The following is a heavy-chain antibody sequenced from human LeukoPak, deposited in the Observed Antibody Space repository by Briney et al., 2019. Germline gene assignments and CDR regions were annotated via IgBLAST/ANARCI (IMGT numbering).Heavy chain of an antibody. J-gene: IGHJ4*02. D-gene: IGHD3-22*01. V-gene: IGHV3-33*01. CDR1: GFTFSSYG. CDR2: IWYDGSNK. Sequence: PGGSLRLSCAASGFTFSSYGMHWVRQAPGKGLERVAVIWYDGSNKYYADSVKGRFTISRDNSKNTLYLQMNSLRAEDTAVYYCARGKEYYYDSSGSMAIGDYWGQGTLVTVSS. CDR3: ARGKEYYYDSSGSMAIGDY.